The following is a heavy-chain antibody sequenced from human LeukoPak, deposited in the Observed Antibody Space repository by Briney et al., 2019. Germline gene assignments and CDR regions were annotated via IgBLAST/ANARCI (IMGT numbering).Heavy chain of an antibody. D-gene: IGHD2-15*01. CDR3: ARVTRRRINCFDP. CDR1: GGSFSGYY. J-gene: IGHJ5*02. Sequence: SETLSLTCAVYGGSFSGYYWSWIRQPPGKGLEWIGYIYYSGSTYYNPSLKSRVTISVDTSKNQFSLKLSSVTAADTAVYYCARVTRRRINCFDPWGQGTLVTVSS. CDR2: IYYSGST. V-gene: IGHV4-34*01.